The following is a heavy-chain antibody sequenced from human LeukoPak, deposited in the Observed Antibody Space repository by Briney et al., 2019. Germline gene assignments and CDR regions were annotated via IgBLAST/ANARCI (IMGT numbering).Heavy chain of an antibody. CDR1: GYSISSGYY. D-gene: IGHD6-6*01. J-gene: IGHJ4*02. CDR2: TYHSGST. Sequence: PSETLSLTCAVSGYSISSGYYWGWIRQPPGKGLEWIGSTYHSGSTYYNPSLKSRVTISVDTSKNQFSLKLSSVTAADTAVYYCARHFSFYSSSSGHFDYWGQGTLVTVSS. CDR3: ARHFSFYSSSSGHFDY. V-gene: IGHV4-38-2*01.